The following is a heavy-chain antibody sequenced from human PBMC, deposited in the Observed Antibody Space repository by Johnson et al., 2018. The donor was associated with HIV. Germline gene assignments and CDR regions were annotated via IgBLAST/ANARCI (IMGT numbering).Heavy chain of an antibody. CDR3: ARGAPWSGSDAVDI. D-gene: IGHD3-3*01. CDR1: GFTFSSYW. V-gene: IGHV3-74*02. Sequence: VESGGGLVQPGGSLRLSCAASGFTFSSYWMHWVRQAPGKGLVWVSRINSDGSSSAYADSVKGRFTISRDNAKNSLYLQMNSLRAEDTALYYCARGAPWSGSDAVDIWGQGTMVTVSS. CDR2: INSDGSSS. J-gene: IGHJ3*02.